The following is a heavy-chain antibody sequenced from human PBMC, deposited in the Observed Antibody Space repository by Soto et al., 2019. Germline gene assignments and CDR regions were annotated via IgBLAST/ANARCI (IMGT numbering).Heavy chain of an antibody. CDR3: ARHSLALRKNNWFDP. D-gene: IGHD3-3*02. CDR1: GGSISNYY. V-gene: IGHV4-39*01. Sequence: SETLSLTCTVSGGSISNYYWGWVRQPPGKGLEWIGSIFYLGSSYYNPSLKSRVTMSVDTSKNQFSLRLRSVTAADTALYFCARHSLALRKNNWFDPWGQGIMVTVSS. J-gene: IGHJ5*02. CDR2: IFYLGSS.